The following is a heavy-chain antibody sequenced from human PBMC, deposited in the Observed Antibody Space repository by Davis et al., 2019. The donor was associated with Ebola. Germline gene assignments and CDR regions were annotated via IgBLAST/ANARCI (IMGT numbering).Heavy chain of an antibody. Sequence: SETLSLTCTLSGGSISGYYLTWIRQPPGKGLEWIGYMYYSGGTNYNPSLKSRVTISADTSKNQVALKLSSVTAADTATYYCVGGYNFDYWGQGVQVIVSS. J-gene: IGHJ4*02. V-gene: IGHV4-59*12. CDR1: GGSISGYY. CDR3: VGGYNFDY. CDR2: MYYSGGT. D-gene: IGHD3-16*02.